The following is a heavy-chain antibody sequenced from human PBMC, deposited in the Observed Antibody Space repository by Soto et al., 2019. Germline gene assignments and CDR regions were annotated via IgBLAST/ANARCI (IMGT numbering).Heavy chain of an antibody. CDR2: ISYDGSNK. Sequence: GGSLRLSCAASGFTFSSCGMHWVRQAPGKGLEWAAVISYDGSNKYYADSVKGRFTISRDNSKNTLYLQMNSLRAEDTAVYYCAKDAQWLVRFHSGYADYWGQGTLVTVSS. CDR1: GFTFSSCG. V-gene: IGHV3-30*18. D-gene: IGHD6-19*01. J-gene: IGHJ4*02. CDR3: AKDAQWLVRFHSGYADY.